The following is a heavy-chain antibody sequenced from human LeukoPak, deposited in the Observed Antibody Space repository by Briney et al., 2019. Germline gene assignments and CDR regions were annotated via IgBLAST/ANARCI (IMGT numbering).Heavy chain of an antibody. CDR2: IKSKTDGGTT. D-gene: IGHD3-16*01. V-gene: IGHV3-15*01. J-gene: IGHJ4*02. Sequence: GGSLRLSCAASGFTFSNAWMSWVRQAPGKGLEWVGRIKSKTDGGTTDYAAPVKGRFTISRDDPKNTLYLQMNSLKTEDTAVYYCTTDRGYDYVWGSYTVNYFDYWGQGTLVTVSS. CDR1: GFTFSNAW. CDR3: TTDRGYDYVWGSYTVNYFDY.